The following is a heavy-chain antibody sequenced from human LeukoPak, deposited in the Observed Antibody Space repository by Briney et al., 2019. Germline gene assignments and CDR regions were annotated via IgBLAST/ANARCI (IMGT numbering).Heavy chain of an antibody. Sequence: ASVKVYCKASGYTFTGYYMHWVRQAPGQGLEWMGWINPNSGGTNYAQKFQGRVTMTRDTSISTAYMELSRLRSDDTAVYYCASDIDYYDSSGYQFDYWGQGTLVTVSS. J-gene: IGHJ4*02. V-gene: IGHV1-2*02. CDR1: GYTFTGYY. D-gene: IGHD3-22*01. CDR3: ASDIDYYDSSGYQFDY. CDR2: INPNSGGT.